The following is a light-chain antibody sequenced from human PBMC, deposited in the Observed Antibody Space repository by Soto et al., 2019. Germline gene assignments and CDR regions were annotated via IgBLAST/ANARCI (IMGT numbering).Light chain of an antibody. Sequence: QSALTQPASVSGSPGQSITISCTGTSSDGGGDNYVSWYQQHPGKAPKLMIYDATDRPSGVSNRFSGSKSGNTASLTISGLQAEDEADYYCSSYTSSSTDVVFGGGTKLTVL. CDR3: SSYTSSSTDVV. CDR1: SSDGGGDNY. V-gene: IGLV2-14*03. J-gene: IGLJ2*01. CDR2: DAT.